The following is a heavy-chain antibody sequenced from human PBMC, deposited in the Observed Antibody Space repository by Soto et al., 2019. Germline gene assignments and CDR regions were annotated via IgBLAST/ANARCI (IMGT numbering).Heavy chain of an antibody. J-gene: IGHJ6*02. Sequence: AETLSLTCPGPVYSITTYYWSWLRPPAGKGLEWIGRIDTSGNTNYNPSLKSRVTMSVDTSKKQFSLKLTSVTAADTAVYYCAWYSNTWFQTEGMDVWGQGTTVTVS. CDR3: AWYSNTWFQTEGMDV. V-gene: IGHV4-4*07. D-gene: IGHD6-13*01. CDR1: VYSITTYY. CDR2: IDTSGNT.